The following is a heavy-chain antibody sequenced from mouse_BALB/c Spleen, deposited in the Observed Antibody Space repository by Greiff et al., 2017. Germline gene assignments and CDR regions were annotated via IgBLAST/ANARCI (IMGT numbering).Heavy chain of an antibody. CDR2: INSNGGST. CDR3: VRGNYPDWFAY. J-gene: IGHJ3*01. V-gene: IGHV5-6-3*01. CDR1: GFTFSSYG. D-gene: IGHD2-1*01. Sequence: EVQLVESGGGLVQPGGSRKLSCAASGFTFSSYGMSWVRQTPDKRLELVATINSNGGSTYYPDSVKGRFTISRDNAKNTLYLQMSSLKSEDTAMYYCVRGNYPDWFAYWGQGTLVTVSA.